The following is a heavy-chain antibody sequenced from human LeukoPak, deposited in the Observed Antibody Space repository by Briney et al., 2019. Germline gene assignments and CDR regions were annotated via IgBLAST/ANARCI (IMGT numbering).Heavy chain of an antibody. D-gene: IGHD6-6*01. CDR1: GFTFSSYA. CDR2: ISGSGGST. Sequence: GGSLRLSCAASGFTFSSYAMSWVRQAPGKGLEWVSAISGSGGSTYYADSVKGRFTISRDNSKNTLYLQMNSLKTEDTAVYYCTTDRQDYYYYYMDVWGKGTTVTVSS. CDR3: TTDRQDYYYYYMDV. V-gene: IGHV3-23*01. J-gene: IGHJ6*03.